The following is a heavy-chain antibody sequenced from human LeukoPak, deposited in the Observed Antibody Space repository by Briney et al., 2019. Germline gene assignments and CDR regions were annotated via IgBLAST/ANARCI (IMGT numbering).Heavy chain of an antibody. Sequence: ASVKVSCKASGYTFTSYGISWVRQAPGQGLEWMGWISAYNGNTNYAQKLQGRVTMTTDTSTSTAYMELRSLRSDDTAVYYCARDSRLKLGYCSGGSCYPDYWGQGTLVTVSS. CDR2: ISAYNGNT. V-gene: IGHV1-18*01. CDR3: ARDSRLKLGYCSGGSCYPDY. J-gene: IGHJ4*02. D-gene: IGHD2-15*01. CDR1: GYTFTSYG.